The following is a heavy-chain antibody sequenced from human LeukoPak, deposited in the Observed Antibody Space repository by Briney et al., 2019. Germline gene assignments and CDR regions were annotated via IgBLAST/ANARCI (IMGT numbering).Heavy chain of an antibody. CDR3: AKKSGKFDY. V-gene: IGHV3-43*02. Sequence: GGSLRLSCVASGLPIADFAMHWVRQAPGKGLEWVSLISGDGVSTFYTDSVRGRFSISRDNTKNSLYLEMNSLRTEDTAMNYCAKKSGKFDYWGQGTLVAVSS. CDR2: ISGDGVST. CDR1: GLPIADFA. J-gene: IGHJ4*02.